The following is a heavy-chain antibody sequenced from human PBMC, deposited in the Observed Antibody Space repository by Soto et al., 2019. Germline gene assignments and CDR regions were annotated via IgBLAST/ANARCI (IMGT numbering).Heavy chain of an antibody. CDR2: IRYDATYK. J-gene: IGHJ3*01. D-gene: IGHD4-17*01. CDR1: GFIFSHFG. CDR3: ARFNGDDYSGAFDV. Sequence: QGQLVESGGGVVQPGRSLRLSCAASGFIFSHFGMNWVRQAPGKGLEWVAVIRYDATYKAYAESVKGRFTISRENSKNTASLQMDSLRVEDTAVYYCARFNGDDYSGAFDVWGQWTVVTVSS. V-gene: IGHV3-33*01.